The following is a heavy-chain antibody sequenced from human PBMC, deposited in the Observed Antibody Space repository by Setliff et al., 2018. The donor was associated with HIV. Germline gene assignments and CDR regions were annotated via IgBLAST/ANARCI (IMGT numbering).Heavy chain of an antibody. V-gene: IGHV4-39*01. Sequence: SGPTLVNPTETLTLTCTVSEFSLSTTKMGVSWIRQPPGKGLDWIGSMSYTGTTYDNPSLKSRVTISVDTSKNQFSLKLTSVTAADAAVYFCAMGSSGYPFDYWGQGSLVTVSS. J-gene: IGHJ4*02. CDR1: EFSLSTTKMG. CDR2: MSYTGTT. CDR3: AMGSSGYPFDY. D-gene: IGHD3-22*01.